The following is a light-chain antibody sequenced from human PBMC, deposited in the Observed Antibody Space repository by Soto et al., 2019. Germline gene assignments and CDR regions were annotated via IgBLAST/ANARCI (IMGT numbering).Light chain of an antibody. CDR1: SSDVGNYNY. J-gene: IGLJ1*01. CDR3: LSYATRETYV. Sequence: QLVLTQPASVSGSPGQSITISCIGTSSDVGNYNYVSWYQQHPGKAPKVVIYEVSNRPSGVSNRFSGSKSGNTASLTISGLQAEDEADYYCLSYATRETYVFGSGTKVTVL. V-gene: IGLV2-14*01. CDR2: EVS.